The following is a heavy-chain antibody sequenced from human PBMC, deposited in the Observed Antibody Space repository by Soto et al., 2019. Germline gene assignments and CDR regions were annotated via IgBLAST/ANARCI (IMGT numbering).Heavy chain of an antibody. CDR2: ISVSGETT. CDR3: AKEQWLIQGHFDY. J-gene: IGHJ4*02. D-gene: IGHD5-18*01. CDR1: GFSFTNYV. Sequence: EVQLLESGRGLVRPGGSLRLSCAASGFSFTNYVMSWVRQAPGKGLEWLSAISVSGETTYYADSVRGRFTISRDNSRATVFLQMSNLRAEDTALYYCAKEQWLIQGHFDYWGQGIVVTVSS. V-gene: IGHV3-23*01.